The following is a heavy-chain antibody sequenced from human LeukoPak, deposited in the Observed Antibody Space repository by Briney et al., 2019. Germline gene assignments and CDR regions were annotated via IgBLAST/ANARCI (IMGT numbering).Heavy chain of an antibody. J-gene: IGHJ4*02. CDR2: ISWNSGSI. CDR1: GFTFDDYA. V-gene: IGHV3-9*01. Sequence: GGSLRLSCAASGFTFDDYAMHWVRQAPGKGLEWVPGISWNSGSIGYADSVKGRFTISRDNAKNSLYLQMNSLRAEDTALYYCAKHQLRYFDWLTWDPYFDYWGQGTLVTVSS. CDR3: AKHQLRYFDWLTWDPYFDY. D-gene: IGHD3-9*01.